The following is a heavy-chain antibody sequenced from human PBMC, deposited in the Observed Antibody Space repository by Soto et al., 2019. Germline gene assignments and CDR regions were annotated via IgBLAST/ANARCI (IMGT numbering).Heavy chain of an antibody. CDR1: GFTFSSYS. Sequence: EVQLVESGGGLVKPGGSLRLSCAASGFTFSSYSMNWVRQAPGKGLEWVSSISSSSSYIYYADSVKGRFTISSDNAKNSLYLQMNSLRAEDTAVYYCARSAELWFGELFPSWFDPWGQGTLVTVSS. J-gene: IGHJ5*02. CDR2: ISSSSSYI. V-gene: IGHV3-21*01. D-gene: IGHD3-10*01. CDR3: ARSAELWFGELFPSWFDP.